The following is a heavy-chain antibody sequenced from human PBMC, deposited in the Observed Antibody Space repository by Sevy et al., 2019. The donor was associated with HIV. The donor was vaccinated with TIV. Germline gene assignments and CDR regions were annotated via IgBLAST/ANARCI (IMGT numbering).Heavy chain of an antibody. D-gene: IGHD2-21*01. CDR2: VSRNSRNI. CDR3: AKDINRGCDGINCYPYYYYFYGLGV. CDR1: GFPFNDHA. J-gene: IGHJ6*02. V-gene: IGHV3-9*01. Sequence: GGSLRLSCAASGFPFNDHAMHWVRQVPGKGLEWVSGVSRNSRNIGYADSVKGRFTISRDNANHFLYLEMNSLRPEDTAFYYCAKDINRGCDGINCYPYYYYFYGLGVWGQGTTVTVSS.